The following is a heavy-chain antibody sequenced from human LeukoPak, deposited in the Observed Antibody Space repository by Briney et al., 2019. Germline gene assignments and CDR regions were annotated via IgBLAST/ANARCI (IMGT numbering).Heavy chain of an antibody. CDR2: IYYSGST. CDR3: ARDRKWFGEFDYGMDV. J-gene: IGHJ6*02. V-gene: IGHV4-59*01. Sequence: SETLSLTCTVSGGSISSYYWSWIRQPPGKGLEWIGYIYYSGSTNYNPSLKSRVTISVDTSKNQFSLKLSSVTAADTAVYYCARDRKWFGEFDYGMDVWGLGTTVTVSS. D-gene: IGHD3-10*01. CDR1: GGSISSYY.